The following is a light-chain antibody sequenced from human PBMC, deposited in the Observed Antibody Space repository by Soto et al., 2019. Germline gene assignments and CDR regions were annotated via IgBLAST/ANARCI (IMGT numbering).Light chain of an antibody. CDR3: QQNDSSPSWT. CDR1: QSVGNY. CDR2: GTS. V-gene: IGKV3-20*01. Sequence: EKVLTQSPATLSLSPGERATLSCRASQSVGNYVAWYQQKPGQAPRLLIYGTSSRATGISDRFRGSGSGTDFTLTISRLEPEDFAVYYCQQNDSSPSWTFGQGTKVDIK. J-gene: IGKJ1*01.